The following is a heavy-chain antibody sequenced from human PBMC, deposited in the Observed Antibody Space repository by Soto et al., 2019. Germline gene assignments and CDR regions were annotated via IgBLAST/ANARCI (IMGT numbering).Heavy chain of an antibody. CDR3: ARVFRGSSAFSLDY. D-gene: IGHD3-16*01. V-gene: IGHV4-59*01. Sequence: ASETLSLTCTVSGGPISRYYWTWVRQPPEKGLECIAYFYHIGTPDYNPSLKSRVTISVDTSKNQFSLKLTSVTAADTAVYYCARVFRGSSAFSLDYWGQGTPVTVSS. CDR2: FYHIGTP. J-gene: IGHJ4*02. CDR1: GGPISRYY.